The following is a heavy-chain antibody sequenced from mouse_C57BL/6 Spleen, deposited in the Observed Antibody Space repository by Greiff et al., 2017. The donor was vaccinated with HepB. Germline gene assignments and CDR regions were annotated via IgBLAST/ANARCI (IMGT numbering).Heavy chain of an antibody. CDR1: GYAFSSYW. D-gene: IGHD3-3*01. J-gene: IGHJ3*01. Sequence: LVESGAELVKPGASVKISCKASGYAFSSYWMNWVKQRPGKGLEWIGQIYPGDGDTNYNGKFKGKATLTADKSSSTAYMQLSSLTSEDSAVYFCARSWDRAWFAYWGQGTLVTVSA. CDR3: ARSWDRAWFAY. V-gene: IGHV1-80*01. CDR2: IYPGDGDT.